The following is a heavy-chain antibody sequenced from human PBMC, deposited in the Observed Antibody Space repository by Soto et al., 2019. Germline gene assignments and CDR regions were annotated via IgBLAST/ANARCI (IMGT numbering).Heavy chain of an antibody. CDR2: ISGSGGST. J-gene: IGHJ4*02. D-gene: IGHD4-17*01. Sequence: EVQLLESEGGLVQPGGSLRLSCAASGFTFSSYAMSWVRQAAGKGLEWVSAISGSGGSTYYADSVKGRFTISRDNSKNTLYLQMNSLRAEDTAVYYCAKDRGHDYAYDYWGQGTLVTVSS. CDR3: AKDRGHDYAYDY. CDR1: GFTFSSYA. V-gene: IGHV3-23*01.